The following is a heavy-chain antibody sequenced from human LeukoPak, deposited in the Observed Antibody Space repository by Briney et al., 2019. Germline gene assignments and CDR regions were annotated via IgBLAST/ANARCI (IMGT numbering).Heavy chain of an antibody. D-gene: IGHD6-6*01. Sequence: GGSLRLSCAAPGFTFSSYAMSWVRQAPGKGLEWVSAISGSGGSTYYADSVKGRFTISRDNSKNTLYLQMNSLRAEDTAVYYCAKAHTYSSSSDVDYWGQGTLVTVSS. J-gene: IGHJ4*02. V-gene: IGHV3-23*01. CDR2: ISGSGGST. CDR3: AKAHTYSSSSDVDY. CDR1: GFTFSSYA.